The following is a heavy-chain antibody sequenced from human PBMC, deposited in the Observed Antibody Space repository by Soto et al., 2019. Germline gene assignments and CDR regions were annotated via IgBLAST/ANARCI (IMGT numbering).Heavy chain of an antibody. CDR1: GFTFSSYG. Sequence: GGSLRLSCAASGFTFSSYGMHWVRQAPGKGLEWVAVIWYDGSNKYYADSVKGRFTISRDNSKNTLYLQMNSLRAEDTAVYYCARDRSFDLDSYGMDVWGQGTTVAVSS. V-gene: IGHV3-33*01. CDR2: IWYDGSNK. J-gene: IGHJ6*02. CDR3: ARDRSFDLDSYGMDV. D-gene: IGHD2-21*01.